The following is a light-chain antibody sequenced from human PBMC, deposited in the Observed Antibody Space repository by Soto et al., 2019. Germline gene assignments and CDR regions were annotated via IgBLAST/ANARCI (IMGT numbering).Light chain of an antibody. J-gene: IGLJ3*02. CDR3: SSYTSSSTRV. CDR1: SSDVGGYNY. Sequence: QSVLTQPASVSGSPGQSITISCTGTSSDVGGYNYVSWYQQHPGKAPKLMISEVSNRLSGVSNRFSGSKSGNTASLTISGLQAEDEADYYCSSYTSSSTRVFGGGTKLTVL. CDR2: EVS. V-gene: IGLV2-14*01.